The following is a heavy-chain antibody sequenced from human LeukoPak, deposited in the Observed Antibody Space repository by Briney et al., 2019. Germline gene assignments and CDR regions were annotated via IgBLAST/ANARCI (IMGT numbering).Heavy chain of an antibody. CDR3: ARGTITEDVIAPPNY. D-gene: IGHD3-16*02. CDR2: ISSDGSTT. J-gene: IGHJ4*02. Sequence: GGSLRLSCAASGFIFSRYWMHWVRQAPGKGLVWVSRISSDGSTTIYADSVKGRFTISRDNAKNTLYLQMNSLRAEDTAVYYFARGTITEDVIAPPNYWGQGTLVTVSS. CDR1: GFIFSRYW. V-gene: IGHV3-74*01.